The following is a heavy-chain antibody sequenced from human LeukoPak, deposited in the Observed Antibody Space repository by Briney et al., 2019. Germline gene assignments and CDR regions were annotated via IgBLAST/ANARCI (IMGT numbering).Heavy chain of an antibody. V-gene: IGHV3-23*01. J-gene: IGHJ4*02. Sequence: GGSLRLSCAASGFTFAASALAWVRQAPAKGLEWVSTFTISGDVEKYSDSVRGRFTISRDNSKNTVYLQMNSLRADDTARHYCAKLIRYSGWPLDYWGQGTLVTVSS. CDR3: AKLIRYSGWPLDY. D-gene: IGHD6-19*01. CDR2: FTISGDVE. CDR1: GFTFAASA.